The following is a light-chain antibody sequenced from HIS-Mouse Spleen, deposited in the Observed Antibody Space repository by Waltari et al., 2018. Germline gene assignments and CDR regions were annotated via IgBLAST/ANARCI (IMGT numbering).Light chain of an antibody. CDR1: SSDVGGYTY. Sequence: QSALTQPASVSGSPGQSITISCTGTSSDVGGYTYVSWYQHHPGKAPKLMIYDVSNRPSGVSNRFSGSKSGNTASLTISGLQAEDEADYYCSSYTSSSFNVVFGGGTKLTVL. CDR2: DVS. J-gene: IGLJ2*01. CDR3: SSYTSSSFNVV. V-gene: IGLV2-14*03.